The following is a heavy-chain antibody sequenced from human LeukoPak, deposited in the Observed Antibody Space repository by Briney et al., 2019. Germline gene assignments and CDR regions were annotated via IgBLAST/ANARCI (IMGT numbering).Heavy chain of an antibody. Sequence: ASVKVSCKASGYTFTSYDINWVRQATGQGLEWMGWMNPNSGNTGYAQKFQGRVTMTRNTSISTAYMELSSLRSEDTAVYYCARAKMAAAGMKVWVRGEYFQHWGQGTLVTVSS. D-gene: IGHD6-13*01. V-gene: IGHV1-8*01. CDR3: ARAKMAAAGMKVWVRGEYFQH. CDR1: GYTFTSYD. CDR2: MNPNSGNT. J-gene: IGHJ1*01.